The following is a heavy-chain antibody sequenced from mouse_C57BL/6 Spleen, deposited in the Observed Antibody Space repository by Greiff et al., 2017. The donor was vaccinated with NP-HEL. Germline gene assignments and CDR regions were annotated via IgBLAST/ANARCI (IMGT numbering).Heavy chain of an antibody. CDR3: TRWGSNDY. CDR2: IDPETGGT. CDR1: GYTFTDYE. D-gene: IGHD2-5*01. J-gene: IGHJ2*01. V-gene: IGHV1-15*01. Sequence: VKLQESGAELVRPGASVTLSCKASGYTFTDYEMHWVKQTPVHGLEWIGAIDPETGGTAYNQKFKGKAILTADKSSSTAYMELRSLTSEDSAVYYCTRWGSNDYWGQGTTLTVSS.